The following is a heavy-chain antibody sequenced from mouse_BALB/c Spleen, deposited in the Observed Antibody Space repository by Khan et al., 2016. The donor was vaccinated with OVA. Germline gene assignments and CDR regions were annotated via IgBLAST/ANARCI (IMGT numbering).Heavy chain of an antibody. Sequence: QVQLQQPGAELVRPGASVTLSCKASGYSFTSYWMNWVKQRPGQGLEWIGMIHPSDSETGLNQKFKDKDTLTVDKSSSKAYMQISSTTPAHSAVYYCARGTTASYLFFDVWGAGTTVTVSS. D-gene: IGHD1-2*01. J-gene: IGHJ1*01. CDR3: ARGTTASYLFFDV. CDR1: GYSFTSYW. V-gene: IGHV1S82*01. CDR2: IHPSDSET.